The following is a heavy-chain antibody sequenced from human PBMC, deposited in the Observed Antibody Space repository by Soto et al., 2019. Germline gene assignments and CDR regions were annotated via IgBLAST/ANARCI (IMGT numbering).Heavy chain of an antibody. CDR3: ARGSGGATRWVEYYYYGMDV. Sequence: SVKVSCKASGGTFSSYTISWVRQAPGQGLEWMGRIIPILGIANYAQKFQGRVTITADKSTSTAYMELSSLRSEDTAVYYCARGSGGATRWVEYYYYGMDVWGQGTTVTVSS. CDR1: GGTFSSYT. V-gene: IGHV1-69*02. J-gene: IGHJ6*02. D-gene: IGHD5-12*01. CDR2: IIPILGIA.